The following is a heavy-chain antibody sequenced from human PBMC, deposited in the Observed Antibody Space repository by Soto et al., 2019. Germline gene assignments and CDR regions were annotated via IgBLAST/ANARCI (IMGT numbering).Heavy chain of an antibody. CDR2: ISSSSSYI. J-gene: IGHJ5*02. D-gene: IGHD4-17*01. V-gene: IGHV3-21*01. Sequence: SLRLSCAASGFTFSSYSMNWVRQAPGKGLEWVSSISSSSSYIYYADSVKGRFTISRDNAKNSLYLQMNSLRAEDTAVYYCASQPTNLDYDDDTWFDPWGQGTLVTVSS. CDR3: ASQPTNLDYDDDTWFDP. CDR1: GFTFSSYS.